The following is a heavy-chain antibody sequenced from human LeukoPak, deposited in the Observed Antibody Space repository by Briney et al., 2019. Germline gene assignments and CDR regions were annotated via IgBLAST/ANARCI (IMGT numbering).Heavy chain of an antibody. Sequence: PSETLSLTCTVSGGSISSYYWSWIRQPAGKGLEWIGRIYISGSTNQNPSLKRRVTMSVDTSRNQVSLTMTSVTAAHTAVYYCARTSSSWSPYDYWGQGTLVTVSS. CDR2: IYISGST. CDR3: ARTSSSWSPYDY. V-gene: IGHV4-4*07. D-gene: IGHD6-13*01. J-gene: IGHJ4*02. CDR1: GGSISSYY.